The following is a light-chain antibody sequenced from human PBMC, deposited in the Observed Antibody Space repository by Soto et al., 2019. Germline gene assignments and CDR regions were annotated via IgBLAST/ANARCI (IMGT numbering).Light chain of an antibody. J-gene: IGKJ1*01. CDR1: ESISTW. CDR3: QQYSRLWS. CDR2: GTS. Sequence: DIQMTQSPSPLPASVGARVTITCRASESISTWLAWYQQKPGKAPKLLIYGTSSLESGVPPRFSGDGSGTEFTLTISSLQRDDFGIYYCQQYSRLWSFGQGTKVDIK. V-gene: IGKV1-5*03.